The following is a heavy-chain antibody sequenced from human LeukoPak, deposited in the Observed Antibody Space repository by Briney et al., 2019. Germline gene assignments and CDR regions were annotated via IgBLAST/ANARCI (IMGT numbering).Heavy chain of an antibody. Sequence: GASVKVSCKASGYTFTGYYMHWVRQAPGQGLEWMGWINPNSGGTNYAQKFQGRDTMTRDTSISTAYMELSRLRSDDTAVYYCARDTVNHYYYYMDVWGKGTTVTVSS. D-gene: IGHD4-11*01. CDR3: ARDTVNHYYYYMDV. V-gene: IGHV1-2*02. CDR2: INPNSGGT. CDR1: GYTFTGYY. J-gene: IGHJ6*03.